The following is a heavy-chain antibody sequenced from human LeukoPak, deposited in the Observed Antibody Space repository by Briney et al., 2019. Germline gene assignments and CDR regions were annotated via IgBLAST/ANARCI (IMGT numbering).Heavy chain of an antibody. D-gene: IGHD6-19*01. CDR1: GGSISSGDYY. V-gene: IGHV4-30-4*02. Sequence: SETLSLTCTVSGGSISSGDYYWSWIRQPPGKGLEWIGYIYYSGSTYYSPSLKSRVTISVDTSKNQFSLKLSSVTAADTAVYYCARVNSSGWYLGVVQSYYFDYWGQGTLVTVSS. CDR2: IYYSGST. CDR3: ARVNSSGWYLGVVQSYYFDY. J-gene: IGHJ4*02.